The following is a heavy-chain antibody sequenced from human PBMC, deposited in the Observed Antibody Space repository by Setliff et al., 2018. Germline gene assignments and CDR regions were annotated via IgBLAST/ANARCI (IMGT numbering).Heavy chain of an antibody. D-gene: IGHD1-26*01. J-gene: IGHJ5*02. V-gene: IGHV4-38-2*01. CDR2: IYHSGST. CDR1: GYSISSGYY. CDR3: AKAQYSGSYHWFEP. Sequence: SETLSLTCAVSGYSISSGYYWGWIRQPPGKGLEWIGSIYHSGSTYYNPSLKSRVTISSDTSKRLFSLRLTSVTAADTAVYYCAKAQYSGSYHWFEPWGQGTLVTVSS.